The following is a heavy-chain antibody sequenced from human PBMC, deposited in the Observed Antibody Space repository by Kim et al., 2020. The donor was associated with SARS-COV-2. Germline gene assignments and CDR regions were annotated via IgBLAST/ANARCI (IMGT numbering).Heavy chain of an antibody. V-gene: IGHV3-7*03. CDR2: IKQDGSEK. Sequence: GGSLRLSCAASGFTFSSYWMSWVRQAPGKGLEWVANIKQDGSEKYYVDSVKGRFTISRDNAKNSLYLQMNSLRAEDTAVYYCARVFGYSSSWWGYFDYWGQGTLVTVSS. CDR1: GFTFSSYW. D-gene: IGHD6-13*01. CDR3: ARVFGYSSSWWGYFDY. J-gene: IGHJ4*02.